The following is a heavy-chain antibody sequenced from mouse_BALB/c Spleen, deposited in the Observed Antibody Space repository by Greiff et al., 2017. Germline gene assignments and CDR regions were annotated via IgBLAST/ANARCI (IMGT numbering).Heavy chain of an antibody. Sequence: VQLQQPGAELVRPGASVKLSCKASGYTFTSYWINWVKQRPGQGLEWIGNIYPSDSYTNYNQKFKDKATLTVDNSSSTAYMQLSSPTSEDSAVYYCTRKDDYGSMDYWGQGTSVTVSS. CDR3: TRKDDYGSMDY. D-gene: IGHD2-4*01. CDR1: GYTFTSYW. CDR2: IYPSDSYT. J-gene: IGHJ4*01. V-gene: IGHV1-69*02.